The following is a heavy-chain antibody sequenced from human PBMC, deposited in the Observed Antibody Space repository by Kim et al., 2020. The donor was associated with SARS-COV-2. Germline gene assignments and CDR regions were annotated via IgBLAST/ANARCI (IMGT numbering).Heavy chain of an antibody. D-gene: IGHD3-10*01. Sequence: NYNPSLKSRITTLVDTSKNQFSLRLSSVTAADTAVYYCARVSGRSRVFDPWGQGTLVTVSS. V-gene: IGHV4-34*01. J-gene: IGHJ5*02. CDR3: ARVSGRSRVFDP.